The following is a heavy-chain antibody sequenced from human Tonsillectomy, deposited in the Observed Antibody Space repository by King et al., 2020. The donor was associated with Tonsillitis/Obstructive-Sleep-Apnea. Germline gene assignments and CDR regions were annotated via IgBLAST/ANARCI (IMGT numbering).Heavy chain of an antibody. D-gene: IGHD3-10*01. J-gene: IGHJ3*02. Sequence: QLVQSGGGVVQPGRSLRLSCAASGFTFSSYGMHWVRQAPGKGLEWVAVISYDGSNKYYADSVKGRFTISRDNSKNTLYLQMNSLRAEDTAVYYCAKVAKLWLTDAFDIWGQGTMVTVSS. V-gene: IGHV3-30*18. CDR1: GFTFSSYG. CDR2: ISYDGSNK. CDR3: AKVAKLWLTDAFDI.